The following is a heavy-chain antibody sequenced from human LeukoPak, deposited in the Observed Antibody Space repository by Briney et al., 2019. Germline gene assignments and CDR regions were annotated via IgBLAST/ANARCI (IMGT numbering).Heavy chain of an antibody. V-gene: IGHV4-30-4*01. J-gene: IGHJ2*01. D-gene: IGHD2-2*02. Sequence: SETLSLTCTVSGGSISSGDYYWSWIRQPPGKGLKWIGYIYYSGTTYYNPSLKSRVTISVDTSKNQFSLKLSSVTAADTAVYYCARASYCSSTSCYTYWYFDLWGRGTLVTVSP. CDR2: IYYSGTT. CDR1: GGSISSGDYY. CDR3: ARASYCSSTSCYTYWYFDL.